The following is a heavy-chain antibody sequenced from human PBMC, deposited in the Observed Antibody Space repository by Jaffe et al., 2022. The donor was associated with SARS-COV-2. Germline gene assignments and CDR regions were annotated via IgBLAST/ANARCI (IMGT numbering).Heavy chain of an antibody. Sequence: QVQLVQSGAEVKKPGASVKVSCKASGYTFTGYYMHWVRQAPGQGLEWMGWINPNSGGTNYAQKFQGRVTMTRDTSISTAYMELSRLRSDDTAVYYCARASMVRGVIISSRYYYYGMDVWGQGTTVTVSS. CDR1: GYTFTGYY. CDR3: ARASMVRGVIISSRYYYYGMDV. CDR2: INPNSGGT. J-gene: IGHJ6*02. V-gene: IGHV1-2*02. D-gene: IGHD3-10*01.